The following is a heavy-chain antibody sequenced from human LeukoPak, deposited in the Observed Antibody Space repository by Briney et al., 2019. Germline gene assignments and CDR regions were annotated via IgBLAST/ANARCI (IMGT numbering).Heavy chain of an antibody. J-gene: IGHJ4*02. CDR2: IWYDGSNK. CDR1: GFTFSSYG. CDR3: ARGETYYYDSSGYALDY. V-gene: IGHV3-33*01. D-gene: IGHD3-22*01. Sequence: GGSLRLSCAASGFTFSSYGMHWVRQAPGKGLEWVAVIWYDGSNKYYADSVKGRFTISRDNSKNTLYLQMNSLRAEDTAVYYCARGETYYYDSSGYALDYWGQGTLVTVSS.